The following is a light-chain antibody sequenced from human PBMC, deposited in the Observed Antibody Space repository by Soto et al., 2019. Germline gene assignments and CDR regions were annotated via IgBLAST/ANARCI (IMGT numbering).Light chain of an antibody. Sequence: DIQMTQSPSTLSASIGDRVTIACRASQSVSNWLAWYQQKPGKAPKLLIYDASSLESGVPSRFSGSGSGTDFTFTISSLQPEDIATYYCQQYDNLPLTFGGGTKVDNK. V-gene: IGKV1-5*01. CDR2: DAS. J-gene: IGKJ4*01. CDR1: QSVSNW. CDR3: QQYDNLPLT.